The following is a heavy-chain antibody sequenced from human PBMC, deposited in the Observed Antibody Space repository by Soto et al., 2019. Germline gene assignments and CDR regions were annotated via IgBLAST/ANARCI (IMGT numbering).Heavy chain of an antibody. J-gene: IGHJ4*02. Sequence: SVKVSCKASGGTLSSYAISWVRQAPGQGLEWMGGFLPMFGTANYPQKFQGRVSLTADKSTGTIYMDLRDLLSDDTAVYFCARDVKKVGRPNSYYFDYWGQGTLVTVSS. CDR2: FLPMFGTA. D-gene: IGHD2-2*01. CDR3: ARDVKKVGRPNSYYFDY. CDR1: GGTLSSYA. V-gene: IGHV1-69*06.